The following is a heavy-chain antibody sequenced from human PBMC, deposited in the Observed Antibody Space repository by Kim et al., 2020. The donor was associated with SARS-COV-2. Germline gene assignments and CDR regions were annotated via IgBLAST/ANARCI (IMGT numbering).Heavy chain of an antibody. V-gene: IGHV3-74*01. CDR2: ST. Sequence: STSYADSVKARFTIPRDNAKTTLYLQMNSLRVEDTAVYYCARGNDYGMDVWGQGTPVTVSS. J-gene: IGHJ6*02. CDR3: ARGNDYGMDV.